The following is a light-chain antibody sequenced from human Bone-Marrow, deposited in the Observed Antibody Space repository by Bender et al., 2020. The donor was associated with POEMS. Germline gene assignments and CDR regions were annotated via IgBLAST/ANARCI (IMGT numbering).Light chain of an antibody. CDR1: SSDVGSYNL. J-gene: IGLJ3*02. Sequence: QSALTQPASVSGSPGQSITISCTGTSSDVGSYNLVSWYHQDPGKAPKLIIYNFTNRPSGVSNRFSGSKSGNTASLTISGLQAEDEADYFCSSYTIRDTVVFGGGTKVTVL. V-gene: IGLV2-14*02. CDR2: NFT. CDR3: SSYTIRDTVV.